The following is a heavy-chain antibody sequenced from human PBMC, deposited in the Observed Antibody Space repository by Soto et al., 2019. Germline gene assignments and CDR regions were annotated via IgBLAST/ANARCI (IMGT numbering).Heavy chain of an antibody. D-gene: IGHD6-19*01. J-gene: IGHJ4*02. CDR3: ARFIAVAEVFDY. Sequence: SETLSLTCTVSGGSISSSSYYWGWIRQPPGKGLEWIGSIYYSGSTYYNPSLKSRVTISVDTSKNQFSLKLSSVTAADTAVYYCARFIAVAEVFDYWGQGTLVTVSS. CDR1: GGSISSSSYY. V-gene: IGHV4-39*01. CDR2: IYYSGST.